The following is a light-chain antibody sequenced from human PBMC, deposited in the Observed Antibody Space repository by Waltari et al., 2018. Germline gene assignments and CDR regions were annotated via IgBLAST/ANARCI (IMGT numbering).Light chain of an antibody. Sequence: EIVLTQSPGTLSLSPGERATLSCRASQSVRGSLAWYQQKAGQAPRLLIYGASSRATGIPDRFKGSGSGTDVSLTISRLEPEDFAVYYCQHYVRLPATFGQGTKVEIK. CDR1: QSVRGS. V-gene: IGKV3-20*01. CDR3: QHYVRLPAT. CDR2: GAS. J-gene: IGKJ1*01.